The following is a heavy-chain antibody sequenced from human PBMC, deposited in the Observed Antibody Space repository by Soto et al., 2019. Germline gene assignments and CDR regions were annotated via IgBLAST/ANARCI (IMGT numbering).Heavy chain of an antibody. CDR1: GGTFSSYT. CDR3: ARDSGYGDYEFGS. D-gene: IGHD4-17*01. V-gene: IGHV1-69*08. J-gene: IGHJ4*02. Sequence: QVQLVQSGAEVKKPGSSVKVSCKASGGTFSSYTISWVRQAPGQGLEWMGRIIPILGIANYAQKFQGRVTITADKSTSTAYMELSSLRSEDTAVYYCARDSGYGDYEFGSWGQGTLVTVSS. CDR2: IIPILGIA.